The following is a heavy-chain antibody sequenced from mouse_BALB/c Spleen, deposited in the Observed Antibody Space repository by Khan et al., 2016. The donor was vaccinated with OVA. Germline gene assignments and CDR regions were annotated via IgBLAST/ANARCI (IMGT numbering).Heavy chain of an antibody. CDR2: ISYSGVT. CDR1: GYSITSGYA. D-gene: IGHD1-1*01. Sequence: EVELVESGPGLVKPSQSLSLTCTVTGYSITSGYAWNWIRQFPGNKLEWMGYISYSGVTSYTPSLKSRISITRDTSKNQFFLQLNSVTTEDTATYYCARGKYYGDYFDYWGQGTTLTGAS. CDR3: ARGKYYGDYFDY. V-gene: IGHV3-2*02. J-gene: IGHJ2*01.